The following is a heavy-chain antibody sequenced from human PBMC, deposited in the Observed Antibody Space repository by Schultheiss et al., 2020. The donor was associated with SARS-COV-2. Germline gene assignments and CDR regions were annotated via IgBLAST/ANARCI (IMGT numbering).Heavy chain of an antibody. CDR2: IYYSGST. Sequence: SETLSLTCTVSGGSISSYYWSWIRQPPGKGLEWIGYIYYSGSTNYNPSLKSRVTISIDTSKNQFSLKLSSVTAADTAVYYCARGTGSHYYYHGVDVWGQGTTVTVSS. J-gene: IGHJ6*02. CDR1: GGSISSYY. CDR3: ARGTGSHYYYHGVDV. D-gene: IGHD1-14*01. V-gene: IGHV4-59*01.